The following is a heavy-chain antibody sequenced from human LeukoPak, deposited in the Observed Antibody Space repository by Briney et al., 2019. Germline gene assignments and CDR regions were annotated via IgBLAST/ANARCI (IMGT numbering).Heavy chain of an antibody. CDR1: GGSISSYY. CDR2: IYTSGST. J-gene: IGHJ5*02. Sequence: PSETLSLTCTVSGGSISSYYWSWIRQPAGKGLEWIGRIYTSGSTNYNPSLKSRVTMSVDTSKNQFSLKLSSVTAADTAVYYCARDVCFEVNKINNWFDPWGQGTLVTVSS. D-gene: IGHD2-15*01. V-gene: IGHV4-4*07. CDR3: ARDVCFEVNKINNWFDP.